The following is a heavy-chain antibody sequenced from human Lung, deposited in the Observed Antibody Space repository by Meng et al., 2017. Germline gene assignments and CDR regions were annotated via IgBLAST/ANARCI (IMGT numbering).Heavy chain of an antibody. CDR1: GFTFSNYS. CDR3: ARFETVGVATGDF. Sequence: EVQLVESGGGLVTPGGSLILSCAASGFTFSNYSMNWVRQAPGKGLEWVSSISSDSRYIFYADSVKGRFTISRDNAKNSLYLQMNSLSPEDTAVFYCARFETVGVATGDFWGQGTLVTVSS. D-gene: IGHD2-15*01. V-gene: IGHV3-21*01. CDR2: ISSDSRYI. J-gene: IGHJ4*02.